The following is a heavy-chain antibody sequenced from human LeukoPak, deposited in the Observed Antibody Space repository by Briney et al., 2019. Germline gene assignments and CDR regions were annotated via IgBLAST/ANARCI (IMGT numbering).Heavy chain of an antibody. CDR1: GGSISSYY. J-gene: IGHJ3*02. CDR2: IYYSGST. V-gene: IGHV4-59*01. Sequence: SETLSLTCTVSGGSISSYYWSWIRQPPGTGLEWIGYIYYSGSTNYNPSLKSRVTISVDTSKNQFSLKLSSVTAADTAVYYCAREYSSGWHDAFDIWGQGTMVTVSS. CDR3: AREYSSGWHDAFDI. D-gene: IGHD6-19*01.